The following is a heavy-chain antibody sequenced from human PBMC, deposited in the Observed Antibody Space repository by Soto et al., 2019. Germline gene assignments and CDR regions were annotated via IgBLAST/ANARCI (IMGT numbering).Heavy chain of an antibody. CDR1: GFTFSSYA. CDR3: AKRIPVAGLDN. D-gene: IGHD6-19*01. Sequence: HPGGSLRLSCAASGFTFSSYAMSWVRQAPGKGLEWVSGITTSGGNTYYADSVKGRFTISRDNSKNTLFLQMNSRRAEDTAVYYCAKRIPVAGLDNWGHGTLVTVSS. V-gene: IGHV3-23*01. J-gene: IGHJ4*01. CDR2: ITTSGGNT.